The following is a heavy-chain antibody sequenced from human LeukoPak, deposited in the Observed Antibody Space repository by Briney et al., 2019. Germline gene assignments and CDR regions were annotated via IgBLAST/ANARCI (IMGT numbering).Heavy chain of an antibody. J-gene: IGHJ3*02. V-gene: IGHV3-49*03. CDR3: TRDPPPNYYDSSGPFNAFDI. CDR1: GFTFGDYA. Sequence: GRSLRPSCTASGFTFGDYAMSWFRQAPGKGLEWVGFIRSKAYGGTTEYAASVKGRFTISRDDSKSIAYLQMNSLKTEDTAVYYCTRDPPPNYYDSSGPFNAFDIWGQGTMVTVSS. D-gene: IGHD3-22*01. CDR2: IRSKAYGGTT.